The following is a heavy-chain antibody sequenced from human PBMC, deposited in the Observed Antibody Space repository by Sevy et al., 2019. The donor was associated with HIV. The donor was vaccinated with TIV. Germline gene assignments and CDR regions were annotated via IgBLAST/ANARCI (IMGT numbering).Heavy chain of an antibody. CDR3: TRGHMITFGGVIAGGAFDI. D-gene: IGHD3-16*02. J-gene: IGHJ3*02. CDR2: IRSKAYGGTT. Sequence: GGSLRLSCTASGFTFGDYAMSWFRQAPGKGLEWVGFIRSKAYGGTTEYAASVKGRFTISRDDSKSIAYLQMNSLKTEDTAVYYGTRGHMITFGGVIAGGAFDIWGQGTMVTVSS. V-gene: IGHV3-49*03. CDR1: GFTFGDYA.